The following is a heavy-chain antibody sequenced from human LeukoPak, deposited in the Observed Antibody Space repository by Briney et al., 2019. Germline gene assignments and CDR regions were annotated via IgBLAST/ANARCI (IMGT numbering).Heavy chain of an antibody. CDR2: IFPGDSDT. CDR3: ASEYCSGGNCYFDY. J-gene: IGHJ4*02. Sequence: GESLKISCKGSEYSFATYWIGWVRQMPGQGLEWMGIIFPGDSDTRYSPSFQGQVTILADKSISTAYLQWSSLKASDTAIYYCASEYCSGGNCYFDYWGQGTLVTASS. D-gene: IGHD2-15*01. CDR1: EYSFATYW. V-gene: IGHV5-51*01.